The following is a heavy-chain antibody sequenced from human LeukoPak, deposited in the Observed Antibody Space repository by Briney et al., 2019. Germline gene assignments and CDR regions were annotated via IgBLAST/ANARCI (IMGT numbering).Heavy chain of an antibody. CDR3: ARGPHQYYFDY. V-gene: IGHV3-7*01. Sequence: GVSLRLSCAASGFTFSSYWMSWVRQAPGKGLEWVANIKQDGSEKYYVDSVKGRFTISRDNAKNSLYLQMNSLRAEDTAVYYCARGPHQYYFDYWGQGTLVTVSS. CDR1: GFTFSSYW. J-gene: IGHJ4*02. CDR2: IKQDGSEK.